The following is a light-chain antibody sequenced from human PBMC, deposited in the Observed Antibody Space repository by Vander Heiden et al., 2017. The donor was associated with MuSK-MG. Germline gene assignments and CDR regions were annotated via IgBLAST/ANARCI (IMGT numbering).Light chain of an antibody. CDR3: QVWNSSSDVV. V-gene: IGLV3-21*02. CDR2: DDS. J-gene: IGLJ2*01. Sequence: SYVLTQPPSVSVAPGQTARISCEGNNIGSKSVRWYQQKPGQAPLLVVYDDSDRPSGIPERFSGSNSGNTATLSISRVEAGDEADYYCQVWNSSSDVVFGGGTKLTVV. CDR1: NIGSKS.